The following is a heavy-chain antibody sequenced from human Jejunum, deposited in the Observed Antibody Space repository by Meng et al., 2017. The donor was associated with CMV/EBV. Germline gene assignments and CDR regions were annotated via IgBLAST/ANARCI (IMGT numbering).Heavy chain of an antibody. CDR1: GYTLTDYY. J-gene: IGHJ4*02. CDR3: ASHPITGTTHFDY. D-gene: IGHD1-7*01. V-gene: IGHV1-2*02. CDR2: INPNSGGT. Sequence: SGYTLTDYYMHWVRQAPGQGLEWMGWINPNSGGTNYAQKFQGRVTMTRDTSITTVYMELSRLRSDDTAFYYCASHPITGTTHFDYWGQGTLVTVSS.